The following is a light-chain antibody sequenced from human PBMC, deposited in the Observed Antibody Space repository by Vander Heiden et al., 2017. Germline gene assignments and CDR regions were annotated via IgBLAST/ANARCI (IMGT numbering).Light chain of an antibody. J-gene: IGKJ1*01. Sequence: DMQMTHSPSTLSASIGDRITITCRASQDIDIWLAWYQQKPGQAPKLLIYAASTPESGVPSRFSGSGSGTVFTLTIRSLQPDDSATYFCQQNDRYSPTFGQGTKVEI. CDR1: QDIDIW. CDR3: QQNDRYSPT. CDR2: AAS. V-gene: IGKV1-5*03.